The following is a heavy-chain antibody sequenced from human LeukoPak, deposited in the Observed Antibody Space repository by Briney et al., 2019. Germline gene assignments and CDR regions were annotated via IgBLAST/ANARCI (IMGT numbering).Heavy chain of an antibody. V-gene: IGHV3-48*03. CDR2: ISSSGSTT. CDR3: ASLPSFYSSGWYAFDY. CDR1: GFAFSSYE. D-gene: IGHD6-19*01. Sequence: GGSLRLSCAASGFAFSSYEMNWVRQAPGKGLEWVSYISSSGSTTYYADSVKGRFAISRDNAKNSLYLQMNSLRAEDTAVYYCASLPSFYSSGWYAFDYWGQGTLVTVSS. J-gene: IGHJ4*02.